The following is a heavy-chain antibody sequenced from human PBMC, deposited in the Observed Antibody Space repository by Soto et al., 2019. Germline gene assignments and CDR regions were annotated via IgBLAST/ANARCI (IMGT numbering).Heavy chain of an antibody. CDR3: ARSAKMGFGELPY. J-gene: IGHJ4*02. Sequence: QVQLQESGPGLVKPSETLSLTCTVSGGSISSTSYYWGWIRQPPGKGLEWIGSIYYSGSTYYNPSLKSRVTISVDTSKNQFSLKLSSVTAADTAVYYCARSAKMGFGELPYWGQGTLVTVSS. CDR1: GGSISSTSYY. V-gene: IGHV4-39*01. CDR2: IYYSGST. D-gene: IGHD3-10*01.